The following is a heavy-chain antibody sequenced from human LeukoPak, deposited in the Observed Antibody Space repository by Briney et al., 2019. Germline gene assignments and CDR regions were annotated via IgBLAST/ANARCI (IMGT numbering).Heavy chain of an antibody. CDR1: GYSFIDYY. J-gene: IGHJ4*02. D-gene: IGHD2-21*02. V-gene: IGHV1-2*02. CDR2: INPNSGGS. Sequence: ASVTVSCKSSGYSFIDYYIHWVRQAPGQGLEWMGWINPNSGGSNSAQKFHGRVTMTRDTSLNTVYMQLSGLTSDDTALYYCARDRVVTAVRNHFHYWGQGILVTVSS. CDR3: ARDRVVTAVRNHFHY.